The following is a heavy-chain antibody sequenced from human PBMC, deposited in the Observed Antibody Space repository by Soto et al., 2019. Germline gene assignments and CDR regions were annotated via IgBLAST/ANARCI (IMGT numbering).Heavy chain of an antibody. CDR3: AKSLHGDYARAPYYFDY. Sequence: EVQLVESGGGLVQPGRSLRLSCAASGFTFDDFAMHWVRQAPGKGLEWVSGISWNSGNIGYADSVKGRFTISRDNAENSLYLQLNSLRADDTALYYCAKSLHGDYARAPYYFDYWGQGTLVTVSS. CDR1: GFTFDDFA. CDR2: ISWNSGNI. D-gene: IGHD4-17*01. J-gene: IGHJ4*02. V-gene: IGHV3-9*01.